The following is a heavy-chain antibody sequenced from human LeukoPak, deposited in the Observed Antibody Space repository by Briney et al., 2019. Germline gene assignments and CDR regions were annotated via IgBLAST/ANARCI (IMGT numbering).Heavy chain of an antibody. CDR2: IGYGGADS. V-gene: IGHV3-23*01. Sequence: GGSLRLSCTVSGFTLSSYEMTWFRQAPGKGLEWVSSIGYGGADSHYADSVKGRFTISRDNSKSTLSLQMNSLRVEDTAIYYCATYRQVLLPFESWGQGTLVTVSS. D-gene: IGHD5-18*01. J-gene: IGHJ4*02. CDR1: GFTLSSYE. CDR3: ATYRQVLLPFES.